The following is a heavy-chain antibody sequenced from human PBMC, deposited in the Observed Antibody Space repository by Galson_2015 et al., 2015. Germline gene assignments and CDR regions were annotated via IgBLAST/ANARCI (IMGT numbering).Heavy chain of an antibody. CDR1: GFTFSSYE. V-gene: IGHV3-48*03. D-gene: IGHD2-21*02. CDR3: ASTLAGGGDQKQSAGWFDP. CDR2: ISSSGSTI. Sequence: SLRLSCAASGFTFSSYEMNWVRQAPGKGLEWVSYISSSGSTIYYADSVKGRFTISRDNAKNSLYLQMNSLRAEDTAVYYCASTLAGGGDQKQSAGWFDPWGQGTLVTVSS. J-gene: IGHJ5*02.